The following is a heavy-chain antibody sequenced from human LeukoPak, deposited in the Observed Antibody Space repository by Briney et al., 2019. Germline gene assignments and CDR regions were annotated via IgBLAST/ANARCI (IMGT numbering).Heavy chain of an antibody. V-gene: IGHV3-23*01. CDR2: ISGSGGST. Sequence: GGSLRLSCAASGFTFDDYAMHWVRQAPGKGLEWVSGISGSGGSTYYADSVKGRFTMSRDNSKNTLYLQMNSLRAEDTAVYYCAKVLVGTTCFEYWGQGTLVTVSS. D-gene: IGHD1-7*01. CDR1: GFTFDDYA. CDR3: AKVLVGTTCFEY. J-gene: IGHJ4*02.